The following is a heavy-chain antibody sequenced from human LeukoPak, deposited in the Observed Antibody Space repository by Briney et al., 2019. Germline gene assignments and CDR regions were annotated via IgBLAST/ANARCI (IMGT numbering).Heavy chain of an antibody. V-gene: IGHV1-2*02. Sequence: ASVKVSCKASGYTFTGYYMHWVRQAPGQGLEWMGWINPNSGGTNYAQKFRGRVTMTRDTSISTAYMELSRLRSDDTAVYYCARAYYNWNDGCLDYWGQGTLVTVSS. CDR2: INPNSGGT. J-gene: IGHJ4*02. CDR3: ARAYYNWNDGCLDY. CDR1: GYTFTGYY. D-gene: IGHD1-1*01.